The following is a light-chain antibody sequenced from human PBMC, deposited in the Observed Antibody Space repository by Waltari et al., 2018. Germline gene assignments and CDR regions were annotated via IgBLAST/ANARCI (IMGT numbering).Light chain of an antibody. Sequence: QSALTQPASVSGSPGQSITISCTGAGPDIGDFKYVSWYQQHPGKAPKLLIYDVTNRPSGVSVRFSGSKSGNTASLIISGLQAGDEADYYCGSYTITSLVVFGGGTRLTVL. CDR2: DVT. CDR1: GPDIGDFKY. J-gene: IGLJ2*01. CDR3: GSYTITSLVV. V-gene: IGLV2-14*03.